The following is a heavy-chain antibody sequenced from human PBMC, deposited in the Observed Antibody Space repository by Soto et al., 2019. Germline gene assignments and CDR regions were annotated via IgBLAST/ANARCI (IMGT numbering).Heavy chain of an antibody. CDR2: IWYDGSNK. CDR3: AREGRCGSSSVYYYYGMDV. Sequence: QVQLVESGGGVVQPGRSLRLSCAASGFTFSSYGMHWVRQAPGKGLEWLAVIWYDGSNKYYADSVKGRCTISRDNSKNTLYLQMHSLRAEDTAVYYGAREGRCGSSSVYYYYGMDVWGQGTPVTVSS. J-gene: IGHJ6*02. D-gene: IGHD6-6*01. CDR1: GFTFSSYG. V-gene: IGHV3-33*01.